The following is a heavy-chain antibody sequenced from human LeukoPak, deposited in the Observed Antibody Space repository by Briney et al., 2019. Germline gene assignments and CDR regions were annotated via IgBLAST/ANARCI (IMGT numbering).Heavy chain of an antibody. CDR2: IYYIGNT. CDR1: GGSVSKNTYH. J-gene: IGHJ4*02. Sequence: SETLSLTCTVSGGSVSKNTYHWGWVRQPPGRGLEWIAYIYYIGNTNYNPSLKSRATISIDTSKNQFSLTLSSVTAADTAVYYCARFRSSGWYYFDSWGQGIPVSVSS. V-gene: IGHV4-61*05. D-gene: IGHD6-19*01. CDR3: ARFRSSGWYYFDS.